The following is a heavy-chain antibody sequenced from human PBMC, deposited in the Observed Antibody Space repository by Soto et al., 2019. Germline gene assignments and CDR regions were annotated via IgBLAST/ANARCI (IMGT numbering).Heavy chain of an antibody. CDR3: ARDNWNYLWREDYFDY. CDR2: INHSGST. CDR1: GGSFSGYY. J-gene: IGHJ4*02. D-gene: IGHD1-7*01. Sequence: NPSETLSLTCAVYGGSFSGYYWSWIRQPPGKGLEWIGEINHSGSTNYNPSPKSRVTISVDTSKNQFSLKLSSVTAADTAVYYCARDNWNYLWREDYFDYWGQGTLVTVSS. V-gene: IGHV4-34*01.